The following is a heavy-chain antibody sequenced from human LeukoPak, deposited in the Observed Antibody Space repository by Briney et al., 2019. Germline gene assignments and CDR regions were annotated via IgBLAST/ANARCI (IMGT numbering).Heavy chain of an antibody. CDR2: IKQDGSEK. J-gene: IGHJ4*02. CDR1: GFTFSSYW. CDR3: ARDLSRDGYCSSTSCYIPYFDY. V-gene: IGHV3-7*01. Sequence: GGSLRLSCAASGFTFSSYWMSWVRQAPGKGLEWVANIKQDGSEKYYVDSVKGRFTISRDNAKNSLYLQMNSLRAEDTAVYYCARDLSRDGYCSSTSCYIPYFDYWGQGTLVTVSS. D-gene: IGHD2-2*02.